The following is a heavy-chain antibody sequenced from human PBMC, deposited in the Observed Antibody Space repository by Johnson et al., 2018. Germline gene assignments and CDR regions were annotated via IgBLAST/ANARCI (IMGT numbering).Heavy chain of an antibody. Sequence: EVQLVESGGGLVQPGRSLRLSCAASGFTFDDYAMHWVRQAPEKGLEWVSGISWNSGSTGYADSVKGRFTISRDNAKNSLYLQMNSLRDEDTAVYYCAIDIVLPPYYYYYGMDVWGQGTSVTVSS. CDR2: ISWNSGST. CDR3: AIDIVLPPYYYYYGMDV. D-gene: IGHD2-2*01. CDR1: GFTFDDYA. J-gene: IGHJ6*02. V-gene: IGHV3-9*01.